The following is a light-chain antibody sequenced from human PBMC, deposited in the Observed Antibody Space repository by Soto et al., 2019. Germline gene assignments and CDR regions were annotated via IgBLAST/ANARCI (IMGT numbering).Light chain of an antibody. CDR1: QSISSW. Sequence: ASVGDRVTITCRASQSISSWLAWYQQKPGKAPKLLIYKASSLESGVPSRFSGSGSGTEFTLTISSLQPDDFATYYCQQYNSLVYTFGQGTKVDIK. J-gene: IGKJ2*01. CDR3: QQYNSLVYT. V-gene: IGKV1-5*03. CDR2: KAS.